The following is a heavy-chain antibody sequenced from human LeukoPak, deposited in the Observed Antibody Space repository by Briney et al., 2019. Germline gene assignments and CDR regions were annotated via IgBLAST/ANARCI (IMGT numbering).Heavy chain of an antibody. V-gene: IGHV4-30-2*01. CDR1: GGPISSDGYS. CDR2: IYHSGST. J-gene: IGHJ6*02. CDR3: ARVRLQQRVVVAATWYYGMDV. D-gene: IGHD2-15*01. Sequence: PSETLSLTCVVSGGPISSDGYSWSWIRQPPGKGLEWIAYIYHSGSTNYNPSLKSRVTISVDTSKNQFSLKLSSVTAADTAVYYCARVRLQQRVVVAATWYYGMDVWGQGTTVTVSS.